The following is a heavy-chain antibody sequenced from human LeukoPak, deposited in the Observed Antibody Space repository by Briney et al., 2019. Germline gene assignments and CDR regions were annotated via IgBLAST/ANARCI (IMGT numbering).Heavy chain of an antibody. CDR1: GSNFSGHA. CDR3: ARARTSWHGASIDY. J-gene: IGHJ4*02. CDR2: ISYNGVNK. D-gene: IGHD1-14*01. Sequence: GRSLRLSCTASGSNFSGHAMHWVRQTPGKGLEWVAVISYNGVNKNYGDSVTGRFTISRDNSRNTVYGQMDSLRSEDTAVYYCARARTSWHGASIDYWGQGTLVTVSS. V-gene: IGHV3-30*03.